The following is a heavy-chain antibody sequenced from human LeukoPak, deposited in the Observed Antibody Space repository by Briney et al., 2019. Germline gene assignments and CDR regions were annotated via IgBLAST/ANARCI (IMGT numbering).Heavy chain of an antibody. CDR3: ARDSVSYCSGGSCFDY. V-gene: IGHV3-21*01. D-gene: IGHD2-15*01. Sequence: GGSLGLSCAASGFTFSSYSMNWVRQAPGKGLEWVSSISSSSSYIYYADSVKGRFTISRDNAKNSLYLQMNSLRAEDTAVYYCARDSVSYCSGGSCFDYWGQGTLVTVSS. CDR2: ISSSSSYI. J-gene: IGHJ4*02. CDR1: GFTFSSYS.